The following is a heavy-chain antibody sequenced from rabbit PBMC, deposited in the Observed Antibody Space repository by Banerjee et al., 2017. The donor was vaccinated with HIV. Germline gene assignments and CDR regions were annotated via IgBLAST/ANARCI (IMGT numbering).Heavy chain of an antibody. V-gene: IGHV1S45*01. Sequence: QEQLEESGGDLVKREGSLTLTCTASGFSFSNKYVMCWVRQAPGKGLEWIACIAVGTTGNTYYANWAKGRFTISKTSSTTVTLQMASLTAADTATYFCARDLAGVIGWNFNLWGPGTLVTVS. J-gene: IGHJ4*01. D-gene: IGHD4-1*01. CDR1: GFSFSNKYV. CDR2: IAVGTTGNT. CDR3: ARDLAGVIGWNFNL.